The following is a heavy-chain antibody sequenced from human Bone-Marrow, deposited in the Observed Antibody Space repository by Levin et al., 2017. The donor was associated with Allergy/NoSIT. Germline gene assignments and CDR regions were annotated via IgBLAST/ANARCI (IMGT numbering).Heavy chain of an antibody. J-gene: IGHJ6*02. CDR2: INPNGNSA. CDR1: GYTFMNYH. CDR3: ARDHYDIQSGMDV. V-gene: IGHV1-46*01. Sequence: GASVKVSCKASGYTFMNYHIYWVRQAPGQGLEWMGGINPNGNSANYAQKFQGRVIMTSDTSTRTVYMEMSGLRSEDTAVYYCARDHYDIQSGMDVWGQGTTVTVSS. D-gene: IGHD3-9*01.